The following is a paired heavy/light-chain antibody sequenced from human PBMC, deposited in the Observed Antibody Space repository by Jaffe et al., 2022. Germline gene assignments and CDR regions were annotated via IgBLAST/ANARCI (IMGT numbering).Light chain of an antibody. J-gene: IGLJ1*01. CDR2: RNN. V-gene: IGLV10-54*01. CDR3: SAWDSSLSGYV. CDR1: SNDVGSHG. Sequence: QAGLTQPPSVSEGLRQTATLTCTGNSNDVGSHGAAWLQQHQGHPPKLLFYRNNDRPSGISERLSVSRSGNTASLTITGLQPEDEADYYCSAWDSSLSGYVFGTGTKVTVL.
Heavy chain of an antibody. J-gene: IGHJ4*02. CDR2: INSGSEVI. V-gene: IGHV3-48*01. CDR1: GFTFSSYG. Sequence: EVQLVESGGGLVQPGGSLTISCIASGFTFSSYGMTWVRQAPGKGLEWVSHINSGSEVISYADSVKGRCTISRDNAKNSLYLQLSSLRVEDTAIYYCARDADGDYEFDYWGQGTLITVSS. D-gene: IGHD4-17*01. CDR3: ARDADGDYEFDY.